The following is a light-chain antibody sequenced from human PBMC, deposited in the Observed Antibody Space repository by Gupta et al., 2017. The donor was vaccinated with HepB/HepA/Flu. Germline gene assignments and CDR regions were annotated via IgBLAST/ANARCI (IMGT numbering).Light chain of an antibody. CDR2: DVS. CDR1: SSDVGRYNY. CDR3: CSYAGGSVI. V-gene: IGLV2-11*01. Sequence: QSALTQPRSVSGSPGRPVTISCTGTSSDVGRYNYVSWYQHRPGKAPKLVIYDVSNRPSGVPVRFSGSKSGTTASLAISGLQAEDEADYYCCSYAGGSVIFGGGTTLTVL. J-gene: IGLJ2*01.